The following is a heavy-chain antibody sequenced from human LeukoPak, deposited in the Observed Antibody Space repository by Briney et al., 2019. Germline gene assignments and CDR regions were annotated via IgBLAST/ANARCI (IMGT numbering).Heavy chain of an antibody. D-gene: IGHD1-1*01. CDR2: INHSGST. CDR3: ARPVPSRLGWFDP. Sequence: SETLSLTCAVYGGSFSGYYWSWIRQPPGKGLEWIGEINHSGSTNYNPSLKSRVTISIDTSKNQFSLKLSSVTATDTAVYYCARPVPSRLGWFDPWGQGTLVTVSS. CDR1: GGSFSGYY. V-gene: IGHV4-34*01. J-gene: IGHJ5*02.